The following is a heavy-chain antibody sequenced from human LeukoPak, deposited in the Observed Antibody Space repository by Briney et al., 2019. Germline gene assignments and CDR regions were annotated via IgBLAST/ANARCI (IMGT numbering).Heavy chain of an antibody. CDR3: ANRPSTKFPYGNNYGYLFKY. Sequence: GGSLRLSCADSGFSFSTYAMSWVRQAPGKGLEWVSAISGSGDTTYYGDSVKGRFTISRDNSKNTLYLQMNSLRAEDTAIYYCANRPSTKFPYGNNYGYLFKYWGQGTLVTVSS. CDR1: GFSFSTYA. V-gene: IGHV3-23*01. D-gene: IGHD5-18*01. J-gene: IGHJ4*02. CDR2: ISGSGDTT.